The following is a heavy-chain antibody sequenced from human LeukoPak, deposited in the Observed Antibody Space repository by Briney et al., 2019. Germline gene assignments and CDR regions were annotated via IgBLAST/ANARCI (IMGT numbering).Heavy chain of an antibody. V-gene: IGHV1-69*04. CDR2: IIPIVGTT. J-gene: IGHJ4*02. CDR1: GGTFSSNV. Sequence: AASVTVSCKASGGTFSSNVISWVRQAPGQGPEWMGRIIPIVGTTEYADKLQGRVTITADKPTNTVYMELRSLTSEDTALYYCARGKGFVGHFDSWGQGTLVTVSS. D-gene: IGHD2-15*01. CDR3: ARGKGFVGHFDS.